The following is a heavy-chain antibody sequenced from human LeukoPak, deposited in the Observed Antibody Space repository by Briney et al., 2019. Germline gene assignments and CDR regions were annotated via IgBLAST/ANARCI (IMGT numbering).Heavy chain of an antibody. CDR2: INPNSGGT. D-gene: IGHD6-6*01. V-gene: IGHV1-2*02. Sequence: ASVKVFCKASGYTFTGYYMHWVRPAPGQGLEWMGWINPNSGGTNYAQKFQGRVTMTRDTSISTAYMELSRLRSDDTAVYYCASSIAARLGYYYYYMDVWGKGTTVTVSS. J-gene: IGHJ6*03. CDR1: GYTFTGYY. CDR3: ASSIAARLGYYYYYMDV.